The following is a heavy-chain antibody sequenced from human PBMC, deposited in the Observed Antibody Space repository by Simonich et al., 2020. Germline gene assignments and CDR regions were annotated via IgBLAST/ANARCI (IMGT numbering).Heavy chain of an antibody. J-gene: IGHJ6*03. CDR3: ARGGLADRRIVYYYYMDV. CDR2: ISPILGTA. D-gene: IGHD2-15*01. Sequence: QVQLVQSGAEVKKPGSSVKVSCKASGGTFSSYAISWVRQAPGQGLEWRGGISPILGTANYAQKFQGRVTITADKSTSTAYRGLSSLRSEDTAVYYCARGGLADRRIVYYYYMDVWGKGTTVTVSS. V-gene: IGHV1-69*06. CDR1: GGTFSSYA.